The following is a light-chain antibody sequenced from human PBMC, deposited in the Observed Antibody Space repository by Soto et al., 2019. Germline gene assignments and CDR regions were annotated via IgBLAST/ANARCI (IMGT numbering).Light chain of an antibody. CDR1: SSNIGGNS. CDR3: SSYISMIVRV. J-gene: IGLJ3*02. Sequence: QSVLTQPPSVSAAPGQKVTISCSGSSSNIGGNSVSWYQQLPGTAPRLIIYQVSNRPSGVSNRFSGSKSGNTASLTISGLQPEDEADYYCSSYISMIVRVFGGGTKVTVL. V-gene: IGLV2-14*01. CDR2: QVS.